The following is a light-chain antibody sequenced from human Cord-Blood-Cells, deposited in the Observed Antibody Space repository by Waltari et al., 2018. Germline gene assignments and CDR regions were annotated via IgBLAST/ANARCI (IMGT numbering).Light chain of an antibody. CDR2: KAS. CDR3: LKT. J-gene: IGKJ1*01. CDR1: QSLSSW. Sequence: GDRVTITCRASQSLSSWLAWYQQKPGKAPKRLIYKASSLESGVPSRFSGSGSGTEFTLTISSLQPDDFATYYCLKTFDHGTKVEIK. V-gene: IGKV1-5*03.